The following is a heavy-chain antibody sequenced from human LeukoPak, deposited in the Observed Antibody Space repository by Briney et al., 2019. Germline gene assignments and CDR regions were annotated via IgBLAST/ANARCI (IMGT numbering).Heavy chain of an antibody. V-gene: IGHV3-21*01. Sequence: GGSLRLSCAASGFTFSSYTMNWVRQAPGKGLEWVSSIISSGSYIYYADSEKGRFTISRDNAKNTLYLQMNSLRSEDTAVYYCARVGCSSASCYNDYYYYMDVWGKGTTVTVSS. CDR2: IISSGSYI. CDR1: GFTFSSYT. D-gene: IGHD2-2*02. J-gene: IGHJ6*03. CDR3: ARVGCSSASCYNDYYYYMDV.